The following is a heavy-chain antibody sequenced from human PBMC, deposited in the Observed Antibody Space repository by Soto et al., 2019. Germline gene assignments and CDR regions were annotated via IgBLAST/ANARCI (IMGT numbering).Heavy chain of an antibody. CDR3: AREGENHDSSGPDVFDI. CDR1: GFTFSSYA. Sequence: PGGSLRLSCAASGFTFSSYAMHWVRQAPGKGLEWVAVISYDGSNKYYADSVKGRFTISRDNSKNTLYLQMNSLRAEDTAVYYCAREGENHDSSGPDVFDIWGQGTMVTVSS. D-gene: IGHD3-22*01. J-gene: IGHJ3*02. CDR2: ISYDGSNK. V-gene: IGHV3-30-3*01.